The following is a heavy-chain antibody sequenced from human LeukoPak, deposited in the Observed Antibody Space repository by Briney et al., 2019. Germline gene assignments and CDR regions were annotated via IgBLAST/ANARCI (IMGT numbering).Heavy chain of an antibody. CDR1: GFTFSSYG. J-gene: IGHJ4*02. D-gene: IGHD3-22*01. CDR2: IWYDGSNK. CDR3: AKENYYDSSGPDY. Sequence: GGSLRLPCAASGFTFSSYGMHWVRQAPGKGLEWVAVIWYDGSNKYYADSVKGRFTISRDNSKNTLYLQMNSLRAEDTAVYYCAKENYYDSSGPDYWGQGTLVTVSS. V-gene: IGHV3-33*06.